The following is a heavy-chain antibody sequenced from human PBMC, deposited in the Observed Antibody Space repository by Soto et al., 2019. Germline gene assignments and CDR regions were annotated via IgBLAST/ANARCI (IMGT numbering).Heavy chain of an antibody. V-gene: IGHV1-69*13. CDR2: TVPIFRTA. D-gene: IGHD3-22*01. J-gene: IGHJ4*02. CDR3: ARWQIHYYYDSSGYLTSLVY. Sequence: SVKVPCKASGGTFRAYVINWVRQAPGQGPHWMGGTVPIFRTAHYAQSVQGRVTITADESTSTAYMELSSLRSEDTAVYYCARWQIHYYYDSSGYLTSLVYWGQGTLVTVSS. CDR1: GGTFRAYV.